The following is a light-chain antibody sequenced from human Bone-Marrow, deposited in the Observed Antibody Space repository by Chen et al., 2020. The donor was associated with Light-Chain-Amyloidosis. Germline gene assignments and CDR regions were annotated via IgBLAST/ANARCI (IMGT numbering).Light chain of an antibody. Sequence: QSALTQPASVSGSPGQSITISCTGSRSAVGGYNFVSWYQQLPGKAPKLLIYDVTNRPSGVSCRFAGSKAGNTASLTVSGLQAEDEADYYCSSYTVSSTWVFGGGTKLTVL. CDR1: RSAVGGYNF. V-gene: IGLV2-14*03. J-gene: IGLJ3*02. CDR2: DVT. CDR3: SSYTVSSTWV.